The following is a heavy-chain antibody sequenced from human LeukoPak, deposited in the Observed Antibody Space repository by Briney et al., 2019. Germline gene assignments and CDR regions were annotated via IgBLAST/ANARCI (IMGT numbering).Heavy chain of an antibody. CDR3: ARAQYSSSCDL. Sequence: SETLSLTCAVYGGSFSGYYWSWIRQPPGKGLEWIGEINHSGSTNCNPPLKSRVTISVDTSKNQLSLKLSSVTAADTAVYYCARAQYSSSCDLWGQGPLVTVSS. J-gene: IGHJ5*02. V-gene: IGHV4-34*01. D-gene: IGHD6-13*01. CDR2: INHSGST. CDR1: GGSFSGYY.